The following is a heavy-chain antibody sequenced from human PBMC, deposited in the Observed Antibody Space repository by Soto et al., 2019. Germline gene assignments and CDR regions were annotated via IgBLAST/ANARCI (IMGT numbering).Heavy chain of an antibody. D-gene: IGHD6-13*01. CDR1: GFTFGTYW. J-gene: IGHJ4*02. CDR2: INSDGSST. CDR3: ARSLRSSWSYYSDY. V-gene: IGHV3-74*01. Sequence: GGSLRLSCAASGFTFGTYWMHWVRQAPGKGLVWVSRINSDGSSTNYADSVKGRFTISRDNAKNTLYLQMNSLRAEDTAVYYCARSLRSSWSYYSDYWGQGTLVTVSS.